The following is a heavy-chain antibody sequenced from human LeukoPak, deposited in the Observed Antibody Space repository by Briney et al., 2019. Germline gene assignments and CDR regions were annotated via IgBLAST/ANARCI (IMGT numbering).Heavy chain of an antibody. CDR3: EKPPEYTQDYYYCYMDV. Sequence: GGSLRLSCAASGFTFNKYALSWVRQPLGKGLEWVSTISFSGLSTYYADSVQGRFSVSRDDSKSTLYLEIKSLRAEDTAVYYSEKPPEYTQDYYYCYMDVWGKGTTVTVS. D-gene: IGHD1-1*01. V-gene: IGHV3-23*01. CDR2: ISFSGLST. J-gene: IGHJ6*03. CDR1: GFTFNKYA.